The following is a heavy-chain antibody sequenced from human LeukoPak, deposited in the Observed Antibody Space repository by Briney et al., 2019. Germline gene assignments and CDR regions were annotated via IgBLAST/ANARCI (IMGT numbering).Heavy chain of an antibody. CDR1: GYTFTSYG. J-gene: IGHJ6*02. D-gene: IGHD5-18*01. CDR2: ISAYNGNT. CDR3: ATHTAMVPRTHYYYYYGMDV. Sequence: ASVKVSCKASGYTFTSYGISWVRQAPGQGLEWMGWISAYNGNTNYAQKLQGRVTMTTDTSTSTAYMELRSLRSDDTAVYYCATHTAMVPRTHYYYYYGMDVWGQGTTVTVSS. V-gene: IGHV1-18*01.